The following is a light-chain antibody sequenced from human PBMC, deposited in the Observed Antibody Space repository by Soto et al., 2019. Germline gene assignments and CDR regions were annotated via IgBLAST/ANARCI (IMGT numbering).Light chain of an antibody. CDR1: SSNIGAGCG. J-gene: IGLJ2*01. Sequence: QSVLTQPPSVSGAPGQRVTISCTGSSSNIGAGCGVHWYQQLPGTAPKFLIYGNSNRPSGVPDRFSGSKSGTSASLAIPGLQAEDEADYYCQSYDSSLSAVVFGGGTQLTVL. CDR3: QSYDSSLSAVV. CDR2: GNS. V-gene: IGLV1-40*01.